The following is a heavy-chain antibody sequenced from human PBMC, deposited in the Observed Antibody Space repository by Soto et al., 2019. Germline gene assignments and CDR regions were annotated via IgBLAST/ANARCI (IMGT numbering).Heavy chain of an antibody. D-gene: IGHD2-15*01. J-gene: IGHJ6*03. CDR1: GFTFSSYA. V-gene: IGHV3-23*01. Sequence: EVQLLESGGGLVQPGGSRILSCAASGFTFSSYAMSWVRQAPGKGLEWVSTISDSGSTYYADSVKGRFTISRDISKNTLYVQMSSLRAEDTAVYYCAKGGEGYCSGTSCLYHMDAWGKGTTVTVSS. CDR3: AKGGEGYCSGTSCLYHMDA. CDR2: ISDSGST.